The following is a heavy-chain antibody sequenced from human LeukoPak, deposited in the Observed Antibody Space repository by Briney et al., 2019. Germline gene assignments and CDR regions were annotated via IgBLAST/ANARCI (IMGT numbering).Heavy chain of an antibody. CDR3: ARAVGPFDY. D-gene: IGHD3/OR15-3a*01. J-gene: IGHJ4*02. CDR2: IWNDGSNK. V-gene: IGHV3-33*08. Sequence: GGSLRLSCAASGFTFSDHYVDWVRQAPGKGLEWVAVIWNDGSNKYYADSVKGRFTISRDNSEDTLYLQMNSLRVDDTAVYYCARAVGPFDYWGQGTLVTVSS. CDR1: GFTFSDHY.